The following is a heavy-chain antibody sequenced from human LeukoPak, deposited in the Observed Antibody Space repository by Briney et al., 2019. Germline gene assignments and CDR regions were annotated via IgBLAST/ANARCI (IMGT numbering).Heavy chain of an antibody. CDR2: INPYSGDT. Sequence: ASVKVSCKASGYTFTDYYIYWVRQAPGQGLEWMGWINPYSGDTGYAQKFQGRVTMTRDTSVSTVYMELSRLRSDDTAIYYCARRSDWYYFDYWGQGTLVTLSS. CDR3: ARRSDWYYFDY. CDR1: GYTFTDYY. D-gene: IGHD3-9*01. J-gene: IGHJ4*02. V-gene: IGHV1-2*02.